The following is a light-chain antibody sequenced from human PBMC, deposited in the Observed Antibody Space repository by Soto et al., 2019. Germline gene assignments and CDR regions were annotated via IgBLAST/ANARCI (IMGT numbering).Light chain of an antibody. CDR3: QQLNTYPIT. CDR2: AAS. J-gene: IGKJ5*01. V-gene: IGKV1-9*01. Sequence: IQLTQSPSSLSASVGDRVTITCRASHDISSYLAWYQQKPGKALKLLIYAASTLQSGVPSRFSGSGSGTDFTLTISSLQPEDFATYYCQQLNTYPITFGQGTRLEIK. CDR1: HDISSY.